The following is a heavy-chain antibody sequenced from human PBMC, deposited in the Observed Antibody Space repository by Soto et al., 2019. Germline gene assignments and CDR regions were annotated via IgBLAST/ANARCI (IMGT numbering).Heavy chain of an antibody. CDR2: IFYTGST. Sequence: SETLCLTGTLSGGSINSPSHYWGWVRQPPWKGLEWILSIFYTGSTNYNPSLKSRVTISVDTSKNQFSLKLSSVTAADTAVYYCARDRGSGWYNWFDPWGQGTLVTVSS. D-gene: IGHD6-19*01. J-gene: IGHJ5*02. V-gene: IGHV4-39*07. CDR3: ARDRGSGWYNWFDP. CDR1: GGSINSPSHY.